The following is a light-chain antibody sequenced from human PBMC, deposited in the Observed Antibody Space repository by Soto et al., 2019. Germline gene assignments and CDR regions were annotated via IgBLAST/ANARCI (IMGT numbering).Light chain of an antibody. CDR2: DAS. Sequence: EIQVTQTTSSLSASVGDRVTITCQASQNINNYLNWYQQKPGRAPKLLIYDASNLEAGVPSRFRGSGSGTDFTFTISRLQPEDIATYYCQQYENLPTFGQGTLLEIK. V-gene: IGKV1-33*01. J-gene: IGKJ5*01. CDR3: QQYENLPT. CDR1: QNINNY.